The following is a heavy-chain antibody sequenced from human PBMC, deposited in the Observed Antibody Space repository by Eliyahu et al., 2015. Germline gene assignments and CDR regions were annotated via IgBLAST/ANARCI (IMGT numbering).Heavy chain of an antibody. CDR2: ISGSGGST. CDR3: AKDLATVTTIWYFDL. J-gene: IGHJ2*01. D-gene: IGHD4-17*01. Sequence: EVQLLESGGGLVQPGGSLRLXCAASGXXFSXYAMSWVRQAPGKGLEWXSAISGSGGSTNYADSVKGRFTISRDNSKNTLYLQMNSLRAEDTAVYYCAKDLATVTTIWYFDLWGRGTLVTVSS. V-gene: IGHV3-23*01. CDR1: GXXFSXYA.